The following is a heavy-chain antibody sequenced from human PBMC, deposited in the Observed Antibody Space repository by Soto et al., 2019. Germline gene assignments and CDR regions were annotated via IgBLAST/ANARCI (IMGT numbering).Heavy chain of an antibody. CDR3: ARVSPLSPTRAGAVAGPDLDY. Sequence: SETLSLTCTVSGGSVSRGSYYWSWIRQPPGKGLEWIGYIYYSGSTNYNPSLKSRVTISVDTSKNQFSLKLSSVTAADTAVYYCARVSPLSPTRAGAVAGPDLDYWGQGTLVTVSS. V-gene: IGHV4-61*01. D-gene: IGHD6-19*01. J-gene: IGHJ4*02. CDR1: GGSVSRGSYY. CDR2: IYYSGST.